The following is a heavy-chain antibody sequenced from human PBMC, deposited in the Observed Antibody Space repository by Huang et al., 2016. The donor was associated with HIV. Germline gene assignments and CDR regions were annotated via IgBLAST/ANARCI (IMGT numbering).Heavy chain of an antibody. CDR2: INSGGSRS. Sequence: EVQLVESGGGLVQPGGSLRLSCAASGFTFSSYWMHWVRQAPGKGLVWVSRINSGGSRSGYADSVKGRFTISRDNAKNTLYLQMNSLRAEDTAVYYCVRDPRIQSWLNYFDYWGQGTLVSVFS. CDR3: VRDPRIQSWLNYFDY. D-gene: IGHD3-22*01. V-gene: IGHV3-74*01. J-gene: IGHJ4*02. CDR1: GFTFSSYW.